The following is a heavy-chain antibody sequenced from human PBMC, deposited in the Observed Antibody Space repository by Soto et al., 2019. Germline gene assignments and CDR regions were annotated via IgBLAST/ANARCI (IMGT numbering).Heavy chain of an antibody. J-gene: IGHJ6*02. CDR2: ISFDESKT. Sequence: PGGSLRLSCAASGFSFSVYPMNWVRQAPGKGLEWVAFISFDESKTYYSDSVKGRFTISRDNSKNTVSLQMNNLRPGDAAVYHCANLLNVAAAGTPHYYGVDVWGQGTTVTVSS. CDR3: ANLLNVAAAGTPHYYGVDV. D-gene: IGHD6-13*01. CDR1: GFSFSVYP. V-gene: IGHV3-30*04.